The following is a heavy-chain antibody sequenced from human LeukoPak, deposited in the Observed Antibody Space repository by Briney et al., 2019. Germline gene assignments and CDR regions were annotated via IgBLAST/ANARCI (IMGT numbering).Heavy chain of an antibody. J-gene: IGHJ6*02. CDR1: GGSISSGGYS. CDR2: IYHSGST. D-gene: IGHD2-2*01. CDR3: ARENRLGYCSSTSCPQPYYYGMDV. V-gene: IGHV4-30-2*01. Sequence: SETLSLTCAVSGGSISSGGYSRSWIRQPPGKGLEWIGYIYHSGSTYYNPSLKSRVTISVDRSKNQFSLKLSSVTAADTAVYYCARENRLGYCSSTSCPQPYYYGMDVWGQGTTVTVSS.